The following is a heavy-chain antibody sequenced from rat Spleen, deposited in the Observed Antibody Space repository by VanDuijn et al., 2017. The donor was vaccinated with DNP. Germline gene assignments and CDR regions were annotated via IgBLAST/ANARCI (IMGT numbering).Heavy chain of an antibody. D-gene: IGHD1-1*01. V-gene: IGHV5-25*01. J-gene: IGHJ2*01. CDR3: TRRDSSLLLHGFFDY. CDR2: ISTSGGSA. CDR1: GFTFNKYD. Sequence: EVQLVESGGGLVQPGRSLKLSCAASGFTFNKYDMAWVRQAPTKGLEWVASISTSGGSAYYRDSVKGRFTISRDNAKSTLYLQMDSLGSEDTATYYCTRRDSSLLLHGFFDYWGQGVMVTVSS.